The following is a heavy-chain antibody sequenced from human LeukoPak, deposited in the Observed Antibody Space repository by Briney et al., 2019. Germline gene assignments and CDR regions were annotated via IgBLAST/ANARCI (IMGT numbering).Heavy chain of an antibody. CDR1: GYTFTDYY. J-gene: IGHJ3*02. CDR2: INPNSGGT. V-gene: IGHV1-2*02. CDR3: ARGPITCSGGSCYSGGAFDI. Sequence: ASVKVSCKASGYTFTDYYMHWVRQAPGQRLEWMGWINPNSGGTKYAQKFQGRVTMTRDTSISTAYMELSRLRSDDTAVYYCARGPITCSGGSCYSGGAFDIWGQGTMVTVSS. D-gene: IGHD2-15*01.